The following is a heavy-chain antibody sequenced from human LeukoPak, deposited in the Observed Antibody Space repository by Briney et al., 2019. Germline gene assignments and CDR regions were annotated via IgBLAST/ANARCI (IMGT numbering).Heavy chain of an antibody. D-gene: IGHD6-19*01. J-gene: IGHJ6*03. CDR2: IYTSGST. CDR1: GGSISSYY. Sequence: SSETLSLTCTFFGGSISSYYWSWIRQPAGKGLEWIGRIYTSGSTNYNPSLKSRVTISVDTSKNQFSLKLSSVTAADTAVYYCAREIAVAGYYYYYYMDVWGKGTTVTISS. V-gene: IGHV4-4*07. CDR3: AREIAVAGYYYYYYMDV.